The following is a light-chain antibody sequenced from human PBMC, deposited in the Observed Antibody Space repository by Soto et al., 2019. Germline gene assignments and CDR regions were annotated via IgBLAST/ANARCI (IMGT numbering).Light chain of an antibody. J-gene: IGKJ3*01. CDR3: QHYSNWPPT. V-gene: IGKV3-15*01. CDR2: YAS. CDR1: ESVHRN. Sequence: EVVMTQSPATLSVSPGERVTLSCRASESVHRNLAWYQQKPGQGPSLLIYYASTRATVVPDRFTGSGSGTEFTLTISSLQSEDFGVYHCQHYSNWPPTFGPGTKVEIK.